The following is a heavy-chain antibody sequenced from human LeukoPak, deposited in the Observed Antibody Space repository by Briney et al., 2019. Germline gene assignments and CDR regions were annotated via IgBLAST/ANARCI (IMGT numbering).Heavy chain of an antibody. V-gene: IGHV4-4*08. CDR2: IYYSGST. J-gene: IGHJ6*02. CDR1: GDSVTTYY. D-gene: IGHD3-16*01. CDR3: VKDRGGRPHYYYGMDV. Sequence: SETLSLTCTVSGDSVTTYYWSWIRQPPGKGLEWIGYIYYSGSTNYNPSLKSRVTMSVDTSKNQFSLELSSVTAADTAVYYCVKDRGGRPHYYYGMDVWGQGTTVTVSS.